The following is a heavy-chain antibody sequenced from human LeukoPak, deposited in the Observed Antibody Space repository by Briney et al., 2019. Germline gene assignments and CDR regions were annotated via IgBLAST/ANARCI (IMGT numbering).Heavy chain of an antibody. CDR2: IFYSGST. V-gene: IGHV4-38-2*02. Sequence: NPSETLSLTCSVSGYSINSGYYWGWIRQPPGKALEWIGNIFYSGSTYYSPSLKSRVTISLDTSRNQFSLKLNSVTAADTAVYYCAKSNGYGLIDIWGQGTMVTVSS. CDR3: AKSNGYGLIDI. J-gene: IGHJ3*02. CDR1: GYSINSGYY. D-gene: IGHD3-22*01.